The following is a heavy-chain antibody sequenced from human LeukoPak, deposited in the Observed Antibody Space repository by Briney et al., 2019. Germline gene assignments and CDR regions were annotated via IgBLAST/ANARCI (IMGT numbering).Heavy chain of an antibody. V-gene: IGHV4-59*01. CDR2: IYYSGST. J-gene: IGHJ5*02. CDR3: ARGPVAYCSSTSCRPNWFDP. D-gene: IGHD2-2*01. CDR1: GGSISSYY. Sequence: SETLSLTCTVSGGSISSYYWSWIRQPPGKGLEWIGYIYYSGSTNYNPPLKSRVTISVDASKNQFSLKLSSVTAADTAVYYCARGPVAYCSSTSCRPNWFDPWGQGTLVTVSS.